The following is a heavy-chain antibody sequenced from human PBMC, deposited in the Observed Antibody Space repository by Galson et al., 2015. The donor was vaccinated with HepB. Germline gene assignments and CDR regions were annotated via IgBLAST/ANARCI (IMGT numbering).Heavy chain of an antibody. Sequence: SLRLSCAASGFIFGDFAMSWVRHTPAKGLEWVSTIDRNDGSTSYADSVKGRFTISRDNAKNSLYLQMNILTSEDTALYYCARGVFTLLRGRGRGYSFHSWGQGTLVTVSS. CDR1: GFIFGDFA. CDR3: ARGVFTLLRGRGRGYSFHS. V-gene: IGHV3-20*04. J-gene: IGHJ4*02. D-gene: IGHD3-10*01. CDR2: IDRNDGST.